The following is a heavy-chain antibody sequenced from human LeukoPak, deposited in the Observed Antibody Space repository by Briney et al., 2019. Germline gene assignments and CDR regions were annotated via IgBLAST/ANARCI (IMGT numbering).Heavy chain of an antibody. Sequence: SETLSLTCTVSGASLSSGGYYWGWIRKHPGMGLEWIGSIYYSGSTYYTPSRKSRINISVDTSKSQFALNLTSVTAADTAVYFCARVSSARNGFDYWGQGTLVTVSS. D-gene: IGHD1-14*01. CDR2: IYYSGST. V-gene: IGHV4-31*03. J-gene: IGHJ4*02. CDR3: ARVSSARNGFDY. CDR1: GASLSSGGYY.